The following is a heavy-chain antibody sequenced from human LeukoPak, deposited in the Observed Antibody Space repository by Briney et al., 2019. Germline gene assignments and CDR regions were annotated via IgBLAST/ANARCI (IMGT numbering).Heavy chain of an antibody. CDR3: TSPWPGIAVAGTDY. J-gene: IGHJ4*02. CDR1: GFTFSNAW. CDR2: IKSKTDGGTT. Sequence: KAGGSLRLSCAASGFTFSNAWMSWVRQAPGKGLEWVGRIKSKTDGGTTDYAAPVKGRFTISRDDSKNTLYLQMNSLKTEDTAVYYCTSPWPGIAVAGTDYWGQGTLVTVSS. D-gene: IGHD6-19*01. V-gene: IGHV3-15*01.